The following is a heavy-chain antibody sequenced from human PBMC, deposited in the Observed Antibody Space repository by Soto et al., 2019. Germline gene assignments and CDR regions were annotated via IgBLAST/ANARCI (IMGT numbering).Heavy chain of an antibody. CDR3: ARDLGGYVHLWDKSNY. J-gene: IGHJ1*01. CDR2: ISFDASEK. D-gene: IGHD5-12*01. CDR1: GLRFSGFG. Sequence: QVQLVESGGGVVQPGASLTLSCAASGLRFSGFGMHWVRQAPGKGLEWVAVISFDASEKFYVDSVKGRFSISRDDSHSKVFLQMNSLRREDTGVYYCARDLGGYVHLWDKSNYWGQGTLVNVS. V-gene: IGHV3-30*04.